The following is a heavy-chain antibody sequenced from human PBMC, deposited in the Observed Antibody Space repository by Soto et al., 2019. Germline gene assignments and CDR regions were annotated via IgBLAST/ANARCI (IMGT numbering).Heavy chain of an antibody. J-gene: IGHJ4*02. Sequence: VGSLRLSCAASGFTFSSYAMHWVRQAPGKGLEWEAVISYDGSNKYYADSVKGRFTISRDNSKNTLYLQMNSLRAEDTAVYYCARDRQNGYFDYWGQGTLVTVSS. D-gene: IGHD2-8*01. V-gene: IGHV3-30-3*01. CDR2: ISYDGSNK. CDR1: GFTFSSYA. CDR3: ARDRQNGYFDY.